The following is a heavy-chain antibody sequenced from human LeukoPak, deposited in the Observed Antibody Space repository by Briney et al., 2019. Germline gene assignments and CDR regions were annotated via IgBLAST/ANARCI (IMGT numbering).Heavy chain of an antibody. D-gene: IGHD6-13*01. CDR3: TTYKQLVKN. CDR1: GFTFGDYA. Sequence: RSLRLSCTASGFTFGDYAISWVRQAPGKGLEWLGFIRSKAYGGTTEYAGSVKGRFTISRDDSKSIAYLQSNSLKTEDTAVYSCTTYKQLVKNWGQGTLVTVSS. CDR2: IRSKAYGGTT. V-gene: IGHV3-49*04. J-gene: IGHJ4*02.